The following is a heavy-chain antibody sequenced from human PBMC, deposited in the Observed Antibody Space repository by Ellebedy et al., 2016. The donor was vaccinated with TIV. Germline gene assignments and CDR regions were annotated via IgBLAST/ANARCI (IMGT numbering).Heavy chain of an antibody. CDR1: GFTFSSYW. Sequence: GESLKISCVASGFTFSSYWMSWVRQAPGKGQEWVANITPDGSDNYYMDSVKGRFTISRDNAKNSLYLQMNSLRAEDSAVYYCARDRILDYWGQGTLVTVSS. V-gene: IGHV3-7*03. J-gene: IGHJ4*02. CDR3: ARDRILDY. CDR2: ITPDGSDN.